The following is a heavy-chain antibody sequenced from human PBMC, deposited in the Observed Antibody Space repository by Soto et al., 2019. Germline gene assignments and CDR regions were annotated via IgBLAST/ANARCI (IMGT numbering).Heavy chain of an antibody. Sequence: QVQLQESGPGLVKPSQTLSLTCTVSGGSISSGGYYWSWIRQHPGKGLEWIGYIYYSGSTYYNPSLKGRVTISVDTSKNQFSLKLSSVTAADTAVYYCARDQMVRGEGYYYMDVWGKGTTVTVSS. CDR3: ARDQMVRGEGYYYMDV. CDR2: IYYSGST. V-gene: IGHV4-31*03. D-gene: IGHD3-10*01. CDR1: GGSISSGGYY. J-gene: IGHJ6*03.